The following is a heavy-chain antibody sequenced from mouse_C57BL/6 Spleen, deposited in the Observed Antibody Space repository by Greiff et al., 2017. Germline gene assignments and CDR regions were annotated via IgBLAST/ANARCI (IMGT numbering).Heavy chain of an antibody. CDR1: GYTFTDYN. V-gene: IGHV1-18*01. CDR2: INPNNGGT. D-gene: IGHD2-4*01. CDR3: ARFLRGDYESAMDY. J-gene: IGHJ4*01. Sequence: EVQLQQSGPELVKPGASVKIPCKASGYTFTDYNMDWVKQSHGKSLEWIGEINPNNGGTIYNQKFKGKATLTVDKSSSTAYMELRSLTSEDTAVDYCARFLRGDYESAMDYWGQGTSVTVSS.